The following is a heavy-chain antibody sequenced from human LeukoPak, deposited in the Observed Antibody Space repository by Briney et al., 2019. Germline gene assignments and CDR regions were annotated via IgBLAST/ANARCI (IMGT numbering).Heavy chain of an antibody. Sequence: GASVKVSCKASGYTFTSYDINWVRQATGQGLEWMGWMNPNSGNTGYTQKFQARVTMTRNTSISTAYMELSRLKSEDTAVYYCARGKRLSGNYFLGGQWGQGTLVTVSS. J-gene: IGHJ4*02. CDR3: ARGKRLSGNYFLGGQ. CDR2: MNPNSGNT. D-gene: IGHD1-26*01. V-gene: IGHV1-8*01. CDR1: GYTFTSYD.